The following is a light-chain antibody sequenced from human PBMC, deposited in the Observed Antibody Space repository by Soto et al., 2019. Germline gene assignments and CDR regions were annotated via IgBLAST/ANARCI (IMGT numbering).Light chain of an antibody. J-gene: IGLJ1*01. V-gene: IGLV2-14*01. CDR1: SSDVGGYNY. CDR2: DAS. CDR3: SSYTSSGTYV. Sequence: QSALAQPASVSGSPGQSITISCTGTSSDVGGYNYVSWYQQHPGKAPKVMIYDASNRPSGVSNRFSGSKSVNTASLIISGLQAEDEADYCCSSYTSSGTYVFGTGTKLTVL.